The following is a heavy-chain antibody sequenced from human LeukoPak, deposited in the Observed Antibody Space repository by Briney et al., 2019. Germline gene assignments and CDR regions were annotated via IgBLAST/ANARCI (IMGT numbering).Heavy chain of an antibody. J-gene: IGHJ4*02. CDR1: GFTFSSYG. CDR3: ATHSGWYIG. CDR2: ISYDGSNK. Sequence: GGSLRLSCAASGFTFSSYGMHWVRQAPGKGLEWVAVISYDGSNKYYADSVEGRFTISRDNSKNTLYLQMNSLRAEDTAVYYCATHSGWYIGWGQGTLVTVSS. V-gene: IGHV3-30*03. D-gene: IGHD6-19*01.